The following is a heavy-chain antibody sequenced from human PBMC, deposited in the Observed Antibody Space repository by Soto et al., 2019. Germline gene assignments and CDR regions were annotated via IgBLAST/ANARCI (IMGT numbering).Heavy chain of an antibody. CDR1: GFTLSDYS. Sequence: QPGGSLRLSCAASGFTLSDYSMNWVRQAPGKGLEWISYISSSSVTIFYADSVKGRFTISRDNAKNSLYLQMNSLRDDDTAVYYCATLWFGESTYYYYYYSMDVCGQGTTFTASS. D-gene: IGHD3-10*01. CDR3: ATLWFGESTYYYYYYSMDV. CDR2: ISSSSVTI. V-gene: IGHV3-48*02. J-gene: IGHJ6*02.